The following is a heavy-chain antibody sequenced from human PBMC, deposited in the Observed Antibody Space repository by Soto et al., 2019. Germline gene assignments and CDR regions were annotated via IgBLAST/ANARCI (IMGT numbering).Heavy chain of an antibody. CDR2: ITATGDNT. CDR1: GFTFSDYA. J-gene: IGHJ4*02. Sequence: GGSLRLSCAASGFTFSDYAMNWVRQAPGKGLEWLSAITATGDNTFYVDSVKGRFTISRDNSMNILYLQMNNVRAEDTALYYCVKVVWGYVGPSPSLAFDYWGRGTLVTVSS. CDR3: VKVVWGYVGPSPSLAFDY. V-gene: IGHV3-23*01. D-gene: IGHD2-21*01.